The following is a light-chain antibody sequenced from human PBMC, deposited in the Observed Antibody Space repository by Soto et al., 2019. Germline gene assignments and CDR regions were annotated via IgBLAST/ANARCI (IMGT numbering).Light chain of an antibody. J-gene: IGKJ1*01. CDR1: QSVSSY. CDR2: DAS. CDR3: QQRSNWPTWT. Sequence: EIVLTQSPATLSLSPGERATLSCRASQSVSSYLAWYQQKPGQAPRLLIYDASNRATGIPARFSGSGSGTDFTLTISRLEPDDFAVYYCQQRSNWPTWTFGQGTNVEIK. V-gene: IGKV3-11*01.